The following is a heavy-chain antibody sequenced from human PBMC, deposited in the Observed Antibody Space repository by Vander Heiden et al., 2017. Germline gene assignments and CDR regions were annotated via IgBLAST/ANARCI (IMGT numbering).Heavy chain of an antibody. CDR1: GRSISNYH. J-gene: IGHJ5*02. D-gene: IGHD3-10*01. CDR2: IYYSGST. V-gene: IGHV4-59*01. Sequence: QVQLQESGPGLVKPSETLSLTCTVPGRSISNYHWSWIRQPPGKELEWIGYIYYSGSTNYNPSLKSRVTISGDTSKNQFSLKLSSVTAADTAVYYCAREGYFHGDNWFDPWGQGTLVTVSS. CDR3: AREGYFHGDNWFDP.